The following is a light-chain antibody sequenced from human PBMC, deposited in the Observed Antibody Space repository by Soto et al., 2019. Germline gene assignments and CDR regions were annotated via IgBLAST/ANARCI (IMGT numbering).Light chain of an antibody. V-gene: IGKV3-20*01. CDR2: ASS. CDR3: QLYGILPH. CDR1: QSRGSNF. Sequence: ESVLTQSPCTLSLSPGERATLSCKTSQSRGSNFLAWYQHKPGQAPRLLIYASSNRATGIPDRFSGSASGTDFTLTINRLEPEDFAVYYSQLYGILPHFGHGTRLEIK. J-gene: IGKJ5*01.